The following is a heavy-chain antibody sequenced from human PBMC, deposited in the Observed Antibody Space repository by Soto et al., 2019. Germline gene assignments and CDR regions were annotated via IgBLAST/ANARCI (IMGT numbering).Heavy chain of an antibody. CDR1: GFTFSNYE. CDR2: ISNNGAHT. D-gene: IGHD6-13*01. J-gene: IGHJ6*03. Sequence: DAQLVESGGGLVQPGGSLRLSCAASGFTFSNYEMHWVRQAPGKGLEYVSGISNNGAHTDYAKSVKGRFTISRDNSEKILYLQMGSRRVEDRALYYWGRREYGSRWPNVYMDVWGKGTTVTVPS. V-gene: IGHV3-64*01. CDR3: GRREYGSRWPNVYMDV.